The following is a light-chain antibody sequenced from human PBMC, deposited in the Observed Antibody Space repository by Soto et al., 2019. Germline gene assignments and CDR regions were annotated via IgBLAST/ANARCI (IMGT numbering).Light chain of an antibody. CDR2: DAS. Sequence: EIVLTQSPATLSLSPGERATLSCRASQSVSSLLAWYQQKSGQPPRLLASDASKRATGVPARFSGSGSGTDFTLIISSLEPEDFAIYYCQQRSNWPLTFGAGTKVDIK. V-gene: IGKV3-11*01. J-gene: IGKJ4*01. CDR3: QQRSNWPLT. CDR1: QSVSSL.